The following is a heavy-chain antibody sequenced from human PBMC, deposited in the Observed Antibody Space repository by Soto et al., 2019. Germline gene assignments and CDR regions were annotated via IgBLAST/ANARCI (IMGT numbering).Heavy chain of an antibody. CDR2: ISSSSSTI. V-gene: IGHV3-48*04. J-gene: IGHJ5*02. D-gene: IGHD2-8*02. Sequence: GGSLRLSCAASGFTFSSYSMNWVRQAPGKGLEWVSYISSSSSTIYYADSVKGRFTISRDNAKNSLYLQMNSLRAEDTAVYYCARDLARERFRVTGNNWFDPWGQGTLVTVSS. CDR3: ARDLARERFRVTGNNWFDP. CDR1: GFTFSSYS.